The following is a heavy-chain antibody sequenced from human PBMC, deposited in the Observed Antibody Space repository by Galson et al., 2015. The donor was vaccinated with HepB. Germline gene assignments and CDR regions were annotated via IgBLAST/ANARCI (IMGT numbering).Heavy chain of an antibody. J-gene: IGHJ4*02. D-gene: IGHD6-6*01. CDR1: GYSFTRNW. Sequence: QSGAEVKKPGESLRISCKGSGYSFTRNWISWVRQMPGKGLEWMGRIDPTDSYTNYSPSFQGHITISSDKSISTADLQWNSLKASDTAMYYCVRVARYSSSSSDYWGQGTLVTVSS. CDR2: IDPTDSYT. V-gene: IGHV5-10-1*01. CDR3: VRVARYSSSSSDY.